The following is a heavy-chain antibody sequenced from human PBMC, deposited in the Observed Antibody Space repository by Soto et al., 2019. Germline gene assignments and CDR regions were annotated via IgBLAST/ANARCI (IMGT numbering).Heavy chain of an antibody. D-gene: IGHD6-13*01. CDR1: GYTFTSYG. J-gene: IGHJ4*02. CDR2: ISAYNGNT. V-gene: IGHV1-18*04. CDR3: ARDRASWHNFDY. Sequence: GASLKVSCKASGYTFTSYGISWVRQAPGQGLEWMGWISAYNGNTNSAQKLQGRVTMTTDTSTSTAYMELRSLRSDDTAVYYCARDRASWHNFDYWGQGPLVTVSS.